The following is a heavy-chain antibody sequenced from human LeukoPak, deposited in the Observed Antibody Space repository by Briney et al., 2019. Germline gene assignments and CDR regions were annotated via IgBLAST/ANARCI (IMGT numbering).Heavy chain of an antibody. CDR3: AREDPQTTVPEGMDV. Sequence: KTSETLSLTCTVSGGSISYYYWSWIRQSPGKGLEWIGYIYYSGTTNYNPSLKSRVTISVDTSKNQFSLQLRSVTAADTAAYYCAREDPQTTVPEGMDVWGQGTTVTVS. J-gene: IGHJ6*02. V-gene: IGHV4-59*01. CDR2: IYYSGTT. CDR1: GGSISYYY. D-gene: IGHD4-17*01.